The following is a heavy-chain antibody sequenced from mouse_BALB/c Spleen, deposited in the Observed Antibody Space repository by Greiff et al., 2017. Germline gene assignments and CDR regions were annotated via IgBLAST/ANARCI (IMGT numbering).Heavy chain of an antibody. CDR3: ARSETMSGWFAY. V-gene: IGHV3-2*02. CDR2: ISYSGST. CDR1: GYSITSDYA. Sequence: DVKLQESGPGLVKPSQSLSLTCTVTGYSITSDYAWNWIRQFPGNKLEWMGYISYSGSTSYNPSLKSRISITRDTSKNQFFLHLNSVTTEDTATYYCARSETMSGWFAYWGQGTLVTVSA. D-gene: IGHD2-4*01. J-gene: IGHJ3*01.